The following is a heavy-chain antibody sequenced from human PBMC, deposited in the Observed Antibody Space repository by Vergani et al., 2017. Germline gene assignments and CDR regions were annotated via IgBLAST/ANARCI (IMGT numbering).Heavy chain of an antibody. V-gene: IGHV4-59*06. CDR1: GGSISSYY. CDR2: IYYSGST. Sequence: QVQLQESGPGLVKPSETLSLTCTVSGGSISSYYWSWIRQHPGKGLEWIGYIYYSGSTYYNPSLKSRVTISVDTSKNQFSLKLSSVTAADTAVYYCARDMGYSGSYRTPWYFDLWGRGTLVTVSS. CDR3: ARDMGYSGSYRTPWYFDL. D-gene: IGHD1-26*01. J-gene: IGHJ2*01.